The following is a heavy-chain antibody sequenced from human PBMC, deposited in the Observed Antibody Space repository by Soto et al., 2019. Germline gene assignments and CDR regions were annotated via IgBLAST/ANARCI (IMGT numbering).Heavy chain of an antibody. D-gene: IGHD6-13*01. J-gene: IGHJ5*02. CDR3: ARERSAAGTGWFDP. V-gene: IGHV1-8*01. CDR2: MNPNSGNT. Sequence: QVQLVQSGAEVKKPGASVKVSCKASGYTFTSYDINWVRQATGQGLEWMGWMNPNSGNTGYAQKFQGRDTMTRNNSISTAYMVLSSLRSEDTAVDYCARERSAAGTGWFDPWGQGTLVTVSS. CDR1: GYTFTSYD.